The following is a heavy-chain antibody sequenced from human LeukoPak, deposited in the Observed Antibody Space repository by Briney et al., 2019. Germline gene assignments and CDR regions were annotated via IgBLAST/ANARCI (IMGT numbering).Heavy chain of an antibody. CDR2: INHSGST. D-gene: IGHD6-19*01. CDR1: GGSFSGYY. J-gene: IGHJ4*02. CDR3: ASLNSSGWYVDY. Sequence: SETLSLTCAVYGGSFSGYYWSWIRQPPGKGLEWIGKINHSGSTNYNPSLKSRVTISADTSKNQFSLKLSSVTAADTAVYYCASLNSSGWYVDYWGQGTLVTVSS. V-gene: IGHV4-34*01.